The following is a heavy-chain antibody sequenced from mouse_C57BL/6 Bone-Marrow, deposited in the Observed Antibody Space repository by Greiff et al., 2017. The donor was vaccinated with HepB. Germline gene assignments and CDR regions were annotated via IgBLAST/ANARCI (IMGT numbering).Heavy chain of an antibody. V-gene: IGHV1-18*01. CDR2: INPNNGGT. J-gene: IGHJ2*01. CDR3: ARNHYGNYLYYFDY. Sequence: EVQLQQSGPELVKPGASVKIPCKASGYTFTDYNMDWVKQSHGKSLEWIGDINPNNGGTIYNQKFKGEATLTVDKSSSTAYMELRSLTSEDTAVYYCARNHYGNYLYYFDYWGQGTTLTVSS. D-gene: IGHD2-1*01. CDR1: GYTFTDYN.